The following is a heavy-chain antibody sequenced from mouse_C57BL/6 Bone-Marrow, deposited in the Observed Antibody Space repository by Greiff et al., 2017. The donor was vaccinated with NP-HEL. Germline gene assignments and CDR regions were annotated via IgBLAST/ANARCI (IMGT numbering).Heavy chain of an antibody. V-gene: IGHV1-15*01. D-gene: IGHD1-1*01. CDR3: TKCYREIFAY. J-gene: IGHJ3*01. CDR2: IDPETGGT. CDR1: GYTFTDYE. Sequence: QVQLQQSGAALVRPGASVTLSCKASGYTFTDYEMHWVKQTHVHGLAWIGAIDPETGGTAYNQKFKGKAILTADKSSSTAYMELRSLTSEDSAVYYCTKCYREIFAYWGQGTLVTVSA.